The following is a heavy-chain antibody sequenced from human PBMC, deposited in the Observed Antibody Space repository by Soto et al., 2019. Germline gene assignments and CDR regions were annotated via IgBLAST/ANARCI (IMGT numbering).Heavy chain of an antibody. V-gene: IGHV4-34*01. Sequence: QVQLQQWGAGLLKPSETLSLTCAVYGGSFSGYYWSWIRQPPGKGLEWIGEINHSGSTNYNPSLKVRAPIPEDTSKTQFSLKRSSVTAADRVVYSGARGAGYSSSWYGFDPGGKGTLVPVSS. D-gene: IGHD6-13*01. J-gene: IGHJ5*02. CDR3: ARGAGYSSSWYGFDP. CDR1: GGSFSGYY. CDR2: INHSGST.